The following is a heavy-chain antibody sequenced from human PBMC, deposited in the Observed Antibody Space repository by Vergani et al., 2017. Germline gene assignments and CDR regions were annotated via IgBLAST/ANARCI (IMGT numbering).Heavy chain of an antibody. D-gene: IGHD2-8*01. V-gene: IGHV4-34*01. CDR3: AREGYCTNGVCFTLFDV. Sequence: QVQLPESGPGLVKPSETLSLTCAIYGGSFNDYWWTWIRQPPGKGLEWIGEIRHDGITHYSPSLKSRVTISIDTSTHQFSLNLRSVTAADTAVYYCAREGYCTNGVCFTLFDVWGQGALVTVSS. CDR2: IRHDGIT. J-gene: IGHJ4*02. CDR1: GGSFNDYW.